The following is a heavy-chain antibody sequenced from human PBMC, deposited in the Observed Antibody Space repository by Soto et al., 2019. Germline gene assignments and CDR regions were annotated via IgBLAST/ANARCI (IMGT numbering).Heavy chain of an antibody. CDR1: GFTFSSYA. V-gene: IGHV3-23*01. CDR3: AKTVPGTKY. Sequence: GGSLRLSCAASGFTFSSYAMTWVRQAPGKGLEWVSGISGSGDTTYYADYVKGRFTISRDNSKNTLYLQMNSLGAEDTAVYYCAKTVPGTKYWGQGTLVTVSS. CDR2: ISGSGDTT. D-gene: IGHD6-19*01. J-gene: IGHJ4*02.